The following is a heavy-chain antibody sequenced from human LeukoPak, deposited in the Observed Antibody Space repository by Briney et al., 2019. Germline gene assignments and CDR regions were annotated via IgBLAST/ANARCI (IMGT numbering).Heavy chain of an antibody. CDR1: GFTFSSYA. V-gene: IGHV3-30-3*01. CDR3: ARVKYDFWSGTNWYFDL. Sequence: GRSLRLSCAASGFTFSSYAMHWVRQAPGKGLEWVAVISYDGSDKYYADSVKGRFTISRDNSKNTLYLQMNSLRAEDTAVYYCARVKYDFWSGTNWYFDLWGRGTLVTVSS. D-gene: IGHD3-3*01. CDR2: ISYDGSDK. J-gene: IGHJ2*01.